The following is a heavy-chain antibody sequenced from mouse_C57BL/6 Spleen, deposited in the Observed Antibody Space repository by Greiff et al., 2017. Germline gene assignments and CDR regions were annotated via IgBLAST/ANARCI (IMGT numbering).Heavy chain of an antibody. CDR2: IDPSDSYT. D-gene: IGHD2-5*01. V-gene: IGHV1-50*01. J-gene: IGHJ4*01. Sequence: VQLQQPGAELVKPGASVKLSCKASGYTFTSYWMQWVKQRPGQGLEWIGEIDPSDSYTNYNQKFKGKATLTVDTSSSTAYMQLSSLTSEDSAVYYCARGPTYYSKFIDYWGQGTSVTVSS. CDR3: ARGPTYYSKFIDY. CDR1: GYTFTSYW.